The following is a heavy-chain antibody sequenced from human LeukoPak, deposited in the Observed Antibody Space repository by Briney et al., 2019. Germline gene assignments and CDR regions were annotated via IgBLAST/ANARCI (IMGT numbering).Heavy chain of an antibody. D-gene: IGHD3-9*01. CDR1: GYTFISYG. CDR3: ARDLDISTNWFDP. Sequence: ASVKVSCKASGYTFISYGISWVRQAPGQGLEWMGWISTYNGNTNYAQKFQGRVTMTTDTSTSTAYMELRSLRSDDTAVYYCARDLDISTNWFDPWGQGTLVTVSP. CDR2: ISTYNGNT. V-gene: IGHV1-18*01. J-gene: IGHJ5*02.